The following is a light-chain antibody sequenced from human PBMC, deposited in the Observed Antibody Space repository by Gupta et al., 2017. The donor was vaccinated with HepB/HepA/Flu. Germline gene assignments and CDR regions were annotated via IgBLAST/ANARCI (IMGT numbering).Light chain of an antibody. V-gene: IGKV3-20*01. CDR1: QSVSSSY. Sequence: EIVLTQSPGTLSLSPGERASQSVSSSYLAWYQQNPGQAPRLLIYGTSSRATGIPDRFSGSGSGTDFTLTISRLEPEDFAVYYCQQYGSSPWTFGQGTKVEIK. CDR3: QQYGSSPWT. J-gene: IGKJ1*01. CDR2: GTS.